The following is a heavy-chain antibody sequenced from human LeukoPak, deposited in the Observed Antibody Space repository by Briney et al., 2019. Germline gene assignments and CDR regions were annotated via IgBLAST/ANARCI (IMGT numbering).Heavy chain of an antibody. CDR1: GFTFSSYA. V-gene: IGHV3-23*01. D-gene: IGHD3-22*01. Sequence: GGSLRLSCAASGFTFSSYAMSWVRQAAGKGLEWVSAISGSGGSTYYADSGKGRFTISRDNSKNTLYLQMNSLRAEDTAVYYCAKNPLGVVVSYFDYWGQGTLVTVSS. CDR3: AKNPLGVVVSYFDY. J-gene: IGHJ4*02. CDR2: ISGSGGST.